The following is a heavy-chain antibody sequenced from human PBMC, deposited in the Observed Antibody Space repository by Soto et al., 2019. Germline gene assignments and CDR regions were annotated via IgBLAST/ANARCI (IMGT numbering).Heavy chain of an antibody. D-gene: IGHD1-26*01. CDR3: AKDRATNTAFDY. V-gene: IGHV3-23*01. CDR1: GFTFSRDG. CDR2: ITDNGGST. J-gene: IGHJ4*02. Sequence: EVQLLESGGGLVQAGGSLRLSCAASGFTFSRDGMSWVRQAPGKGLEWVSLITDNGGSTYYADSVKGRFTISRDNATNPLFLQMNSLRAEDTAVYYCAKDRATNTAFDYWGQGALVTVSS.